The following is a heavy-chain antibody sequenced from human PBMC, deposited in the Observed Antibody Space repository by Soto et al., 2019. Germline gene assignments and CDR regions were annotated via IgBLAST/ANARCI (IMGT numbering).Heavy chain of an antibody. J-gene: IGHJ6*02. V-gene: IGHV5-51*01. Sequence: GESLKISCKGSGYSFTSYWIGWVRQMPGKGLEWMGIIYPGDSDTRYSPSFQGQVTISADKSISTAYLQWSSLKASDTAMYYCARGQYYYDSSGYYYYYYGMDVWGQGTTVTVSS. CDR1: GYSFTSYW. CDR3: ARGQYYYDSSGYYYYYYGMDV. D-gene: IGHD3-22*01. CDR2: IYPGDSDT.